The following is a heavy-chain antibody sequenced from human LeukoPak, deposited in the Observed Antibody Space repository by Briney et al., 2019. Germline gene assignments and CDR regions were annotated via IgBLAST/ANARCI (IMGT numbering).Heavy chain of an antibody. D-gene: IGHD3-10*01. CDR3: ARGDGWFGELSNFDY. Sequence: GGSLRLSRAASGFNFSASNMNWVRQAPEKGLGWVSSISSGSSAIYHADSVRGRFTIARDNVKKSLYLQMNSLRDEDTAVYYCARGDGWFGELSNFDYWGQGTLVTVSS. V-gene: IGHV3-48*02. J-gene: IGHJ4*02. CDR2: ISSGSSAI. CDR1: GFNFSASN.